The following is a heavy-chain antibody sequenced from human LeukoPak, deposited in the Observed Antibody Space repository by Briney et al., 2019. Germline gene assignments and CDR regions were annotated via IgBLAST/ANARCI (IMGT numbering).Heavy chain of an antibody. CDR1: GYILTDYY. J-gene: IGHJ4*02. D-gene: IGHD1-26*01. Sequence: ASVKVSCKASGYILTDYYMHWVRQAPGQGLEWMGWINPNSGGTYYTQKFQGRVTMTRDTSISTAYMELSSLRSDDTAVYYCARGGYSGTEKPNDYWGQGTLVTVSS. V-gene: IGHV1-2*02. CDR3: ARGGYSGTEKPNDY. CDR2: INPNSGGT.